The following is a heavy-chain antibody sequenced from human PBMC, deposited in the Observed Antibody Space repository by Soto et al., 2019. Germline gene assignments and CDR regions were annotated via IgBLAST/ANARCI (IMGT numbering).Heavy chain of an antibody. D-gene: IGHD6-13*01. CDR2: IGGGSGST. J-gene: IGHJ4*02. Sequence: EVQLLQSGGGLVQPGGSLRLSCAASGFTFSTYGMSWVRQAPGKGLEWVSSIGGGSGSTYYADSVKGRFTISRDNSHNTLYVQMNSLRAEDTAVYYCAKREIASAGSRFFDYWGQGSLVTVAS. V-gene: IGHV3-23*01. CDR1: GFTFSTYG. CDR3: AKREIASAGSRFFDY.